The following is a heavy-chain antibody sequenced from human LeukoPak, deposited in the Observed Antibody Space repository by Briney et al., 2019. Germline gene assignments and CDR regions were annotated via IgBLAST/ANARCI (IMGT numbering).Heavy chain of an antibody. CDR3: AGGLLGCSGGSCYPTDY. D-gene: IGHD2-15*01. V-gene: IGHV3-30*03. Sequence: GGSLRLSCAASGFTFSHYGMHWVRQAPGKGLEWVAVISDDGNTKYYLDSVKGRFTISRDNPGNTLYLQMDSLRVEDTAVYYCAGGLLGCSGGSCYPTDYWGQGNMVIVSS. CDR2: ISDDGNTK. CDR1: GFTFSHYG. J-gene: IGHJ4*02.